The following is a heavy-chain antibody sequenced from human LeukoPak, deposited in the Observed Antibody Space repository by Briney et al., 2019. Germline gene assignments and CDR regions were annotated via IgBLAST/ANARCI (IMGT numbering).Heavy chain of an antibody. CDR1: GFTFSSYW. J-gene: IGHJ4*02. D-gene: IGHD3-16*01. Sequence: PGGSLRLSCAASGFTFSSYWMSWVRQAPGKGLEWVANIKQDGSEKYYVDSVKGRFTISRDNAKNSLYLQMNSLRAEDTAVYYCARDNVITFGGVLLGVFHVYWGQGTLVTVSS. CDR3: ARDNVITFGGVLLGVFHVY. V-gene: IGHV3-7*01. CDR2: IKQDGSEK.